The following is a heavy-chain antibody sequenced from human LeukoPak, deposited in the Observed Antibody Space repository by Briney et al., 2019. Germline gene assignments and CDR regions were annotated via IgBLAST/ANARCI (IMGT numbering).Heavy chain of an antibody. D-gene: IGHD3-22*01. J-gene: IGHJ4*02. CDR2: IIPIFGTA. CDR1: GGTFSSYA. CDR3: AREGYYYDSSGYYPFDY. Sequence: GASVKVSCKASGGTFSSYAISWVRQAPGQGLEWMGGIIPIFGTANYAQKFQGRVTITADKSTSTAYMELSSLRSEDTAVYYCAREGYYYDSSGYYPFDYWGQGTLVTVSS. V-gene: IGHV1-69*06.